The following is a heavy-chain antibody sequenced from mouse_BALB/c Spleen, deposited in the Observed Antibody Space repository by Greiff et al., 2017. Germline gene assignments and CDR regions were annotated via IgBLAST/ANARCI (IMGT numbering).Heavy chain of an antibody. CDR3: AREGKLKGAMDY. Sequence: EVQGVESGGDLVKPGGSLKLSCAASGFTFSSYGMSWVRQTPDKRLEWVATISSGGSYTYYPDSVKGRFTISRDNAKNTLYLQMSSLKSEDTAMYYCAREGKLKGAMDYWGQGTAVTVSA. J-gene: IGHJ4*01. D-gene: IGHD1-3*01. CDR1: GFTFSSYG. CDR2: ISSGGSYT. V-gene: IGHV5-6*01.